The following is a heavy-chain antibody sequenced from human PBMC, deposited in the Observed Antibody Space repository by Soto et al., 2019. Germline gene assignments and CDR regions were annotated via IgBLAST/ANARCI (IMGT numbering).Heavy chain of an antibody. J-gene: IGHJ4*02. CDR1: GYTFTRYA. D-gene: IGHD3-10*01. CDR3: ARNLNSYYSGSYVPLDY. CDR2: INLGTGNT. Sequence: ASVKVSCKASGYTFTRYALHWVRQAPGQGLEWMGWINLGTGNTKYSQNFQGRVTITRDTSASTVYMELISLRSEDTAVYYCARNLNSYYSGSYVPLDYWGQGTVDTVSS. V-gene: IGHV1-3*01.